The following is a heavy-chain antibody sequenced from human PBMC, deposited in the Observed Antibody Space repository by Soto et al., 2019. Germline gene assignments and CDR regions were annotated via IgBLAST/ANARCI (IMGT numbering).Heavy chain of an antibody. D-gene: IGHD2-15*01. CDR1: GGSISSGDYY. V-gene: IGHV4-30-4*01. CDR3: ARAVGGRYCSGGSCGSKADY. J-gene: IGHJ4*02. CDR2: IYYSGST. Sequence: TLSLTCTVSGGSISSGDYYWSWIRQPPGKGLEWIGYIYYSGSTYYNPSLKSRVTISVDTSKNQFSLKLSSVTAADTAVYYCARAVGGRYCSGGSCGSKADYWGQGTLVTVSS.